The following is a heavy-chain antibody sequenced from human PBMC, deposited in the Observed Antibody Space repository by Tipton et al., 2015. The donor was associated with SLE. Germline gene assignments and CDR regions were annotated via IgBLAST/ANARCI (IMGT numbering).Heavy chain of an antibody. CDR3: ARTYNYAGFDY. V-gene: IGHV1-18*04. J-gene: IGHJ4*02. Sequence: QLVQSGPEVKKPGASLKVSCKASDNAFASYGFTWVRQAPGQGLEWMGWISPHNGNTNYAQKFQGRVTMTTDTSTSTVYMELRSLRSDDTAVYYCARTYNYAGFDYWGQGTLVIVSS. D-gene: IGHD1-1*01. CDR2: ISPHNGNT. CDR1: DNAFASYG.